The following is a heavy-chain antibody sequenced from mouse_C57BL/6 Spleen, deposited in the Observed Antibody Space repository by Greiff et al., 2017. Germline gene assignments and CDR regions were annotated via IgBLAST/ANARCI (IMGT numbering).Heavy chain of an antibody. V-gene: IGHV1-61*01. J-gene: IGHJ2*01. CDR2: IYPSDSET. Sequence: QVQLQQPGAELVRPGSSVKMSCKASGYTFTSYWMDWVKQRPGQGLEWIGNIYPSDSETHYNQKFKDKATLTVDKSSSTAYMQLSSLTSEDSAVYYGARDGSRENYFDYWGQGTTLTVSS. CDR1: GYTFTSYW. CDR3: ARDGSRENYFDY. D-gene: IGHD1-1*01.